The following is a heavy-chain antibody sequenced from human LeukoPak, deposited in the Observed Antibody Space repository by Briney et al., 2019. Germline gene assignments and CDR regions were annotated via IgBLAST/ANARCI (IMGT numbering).Heavy chain of an antibody. D-gene: IGHD7-27*01. CDR2: ITTSDGNT. CDR3: AKDGGLWVSAHWGDS. J-gene: IGHJ4*02. V-gene: IGHV3-23*01. CDR1: GFTFSSYT. Sequence: GGSLRLSCAASGFTFSSYTMSWVRQAPGKGLEWVTTITTSDGNTYYADSVKGRFTVSRDNSKNTLFLQMNSLRAEDTAVYYCAKDGGLWVSAHWGDSWGRGTLVTVSS.